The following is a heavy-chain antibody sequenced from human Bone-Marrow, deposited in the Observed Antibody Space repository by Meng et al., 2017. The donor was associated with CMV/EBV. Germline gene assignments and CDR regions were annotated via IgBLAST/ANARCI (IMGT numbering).Heavy chain of an antibody. D-gene: IGHD4-17*01. Sequence: ASVKVSCKAPGNIFAKNGISWMRQAPGQRLEWMGWISADNHNTNLVQRFQGRVTMTIDTSTNTAYVELRSLRSDDTAVYYCAMGGDYGDYHDPFDYWGQGTLVTVS. V-gene: IGHV1-18*01. CDR2: ISADNHNT. CDR3: AMGGDYGDYHDPFDY. J-gene: IGHJ4*02. CDR1: GNIFAKNG.